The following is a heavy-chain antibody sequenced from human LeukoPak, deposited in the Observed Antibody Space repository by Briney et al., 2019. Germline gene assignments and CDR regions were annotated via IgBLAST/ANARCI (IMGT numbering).Heavy chain of an antibody. Sequence: ASVELSCKASGYTFTSYGISWVRQAPGQGLEWMGWISAYNGNTNYAQKLQGRVTMTTDTSTSTAYMELRSLRSDDTAVYYCARDLIAMVRGVSSYYYYYYMDVWGKGTTVTISS. D-gene: IGHD3-10*01. CDR2: ISAYNGNT. CDR3: ARDLIAMVRGVSSYYYYYYMDV. V-gene: IGHV1-18*01. J-gene: IGHJ6*03. CDR1: GYTFTSYG.